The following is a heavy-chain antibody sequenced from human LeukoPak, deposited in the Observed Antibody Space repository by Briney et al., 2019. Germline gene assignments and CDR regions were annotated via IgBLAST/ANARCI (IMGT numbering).Heavy chain of an antibody. V-gene: IGHV6-1*01. J-gene: IGHJ4*02. CDR1: GDSVSSNSAT. D-gene: IGHD6-13*01. CDR2: TYYRSKWYN. CDR3: ARDPARIAAAATYFDY. Sequence: SQTLSLTCAISGDSVSSNSATWNCIRQSPSRGLESLGRTYYRSKWYNDYAVSVKSRITINPDTSKNQFSLQLNSVTPEDTAVYYCARDPARIAAAATYFDYWGQGTLVTVSS.